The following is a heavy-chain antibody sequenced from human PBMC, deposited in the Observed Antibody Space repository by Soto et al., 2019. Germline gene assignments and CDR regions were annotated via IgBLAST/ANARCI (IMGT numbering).Heavy chain of an antibody. D-gene: IGHD2-15*01. CDR2: ISYDGSNK. Sequence: GGSLRLSCVASGFTFSNYGMHWVRQAPGKGLEWVAVISYDGSNKYYADSVKGRFTISRDNSKNTLYLQMTSLRTEDTALYYCAKLDEGGLQYAYYAMDVWGQGTTVTVSS. J-gene: IGHJ6*02. CDR1: GFTFSNYG. V-gene: IGHV3-30*18. CDR3: AKLDEGGLQYAYYAMDV.